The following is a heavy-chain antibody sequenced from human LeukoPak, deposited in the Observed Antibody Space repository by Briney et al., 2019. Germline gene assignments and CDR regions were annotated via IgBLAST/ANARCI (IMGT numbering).Heavy chain of an antibody. Sequence: GGSLRLSCAASGFTFSSYWMSWVRQAPGKGLEWVANIKQDGSEKYYVDSVKGRFTISRDNAKNSLYLQMNSLRAEDTAVYYCARASSDYGDYDTRAGSWYFDLWGRGTLVTVSS. D-gene: IGHD4-17*01. J-gene: IGHJ2*01. CDR1: GFTFSSYW. CDR3: ARASSDYGDYDTRAGSWYFDL. CDR2: IKQDGSEK. V-gene: IGHV3-7*01.